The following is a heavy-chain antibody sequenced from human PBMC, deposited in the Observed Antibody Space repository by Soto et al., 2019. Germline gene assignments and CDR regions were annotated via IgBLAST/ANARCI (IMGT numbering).Heavy chain of an antibody. CDR2: FDPEDGET. Sequence: GASVKVSCKVSGYTLTELSMHWVRQAPGKGLEWMGGFDPEDGETIYAQKFQGRVTMTEDTSTDTAYMELSSLRSEDTAVYYCATAFWRLGESDAFDIWGQGTMVTVSS. CDR3: ATAFWRLGESDAFDI. CDR1: GYTLTELS. D-gene: IGHD3-16*01. J-gene: IGHJ3*02. V-gene: IGHV1-24*01.